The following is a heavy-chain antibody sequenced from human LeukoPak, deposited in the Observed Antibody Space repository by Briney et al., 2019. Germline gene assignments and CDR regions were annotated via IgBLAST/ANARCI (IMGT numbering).Heavy chain of an antibody. V-gene: IGHV4-4*02. D-gene: IGHD5-24*01. Sequence: SGTLSLTCTVSGDSINSLDLWSWVRQPPGKGLEWIGEMYLSGTTHSNPSVKSRVTISIDKSKNQFFLNLSSVTAADTAVYYCAKGGLRDGYSYASWGQGTLITVSS. CDR2: MYLSGTT. J-gene: IGHJ5*02. CDR3: AKGGLRDGYSYAS. CDR1: GDSINSLDL.